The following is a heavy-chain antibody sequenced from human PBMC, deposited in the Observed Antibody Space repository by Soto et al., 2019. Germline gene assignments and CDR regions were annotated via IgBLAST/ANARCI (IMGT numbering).Heavy chain of an antibody. J-gene: IGHJ4*02. CDR2: IHQDGGEK. D-gene: IGHD3-22*01. CDR3: AREWHYHSGSYHRLFDN. V-gene: IGHV3-7*01. Sequence: SCILQDPGKGLEWVANIHQDGGEKYFVDSVKGRFTISRDNVQKSLYLQMNSLRADDTAVYYCAREWHYHSGSYHRLFDNWGQGALVTLHS.